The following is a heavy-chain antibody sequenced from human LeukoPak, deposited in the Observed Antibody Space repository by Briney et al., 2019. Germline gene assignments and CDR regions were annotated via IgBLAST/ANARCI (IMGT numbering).Heavy chain of an antibody. CDR3: ARPLTADILTGYYTFDFDY. J-gene: IGHJ4*02. CDR2: IYYSGST. D-gene: IGHD3-9*01. V-gene: IGHV4-39*01. CDR1: GGSISSSSYY. Sequence: SETLSLTCTVSGGSISSSSYYWGWIRQPPGKGLEWIGSIYYSGSTYYNPSLKSRVTISVDTSKNQFSLKLSSVTAADTAVYYCARPLTADILTGYYTFDFDYWGQGTLVTVSS.